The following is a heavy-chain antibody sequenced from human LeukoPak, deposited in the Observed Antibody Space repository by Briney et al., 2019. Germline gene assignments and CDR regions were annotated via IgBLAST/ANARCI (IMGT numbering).Heavy chain of an antibody. V-gene: IGHV3-23*01. D-gene: IGHD6-19*01. CDR2: ISGSGGST. Sequence: PGGSLRLSCAASGFTFSSYAMSWVRQAPGKGLEWVSAISGSGGSTYYADSVKGRFTISRDNSKNTLYLQMNSLRAGDTAVYYCAKGTEPGYSSGWDFDYWGQGTLVTVSS. CDR3: AKGTEPGYSSGWDFDY. CDR1: GFTFSSYA. J-gene: IGHJ4*02.